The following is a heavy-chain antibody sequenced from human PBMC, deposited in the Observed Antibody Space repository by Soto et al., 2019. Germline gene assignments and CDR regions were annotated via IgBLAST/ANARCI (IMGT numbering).Heavy chain of an antibody. CDR3: AKTEYYYDSSGYYFESGYFDY. V-gene: IGHV3-30*18. CDR2: ISYDGSNK. Sequence: GGSLRLSCAASGFTFSSYGMHWVRQAPGKGLEWVAVISYDGSNKYYADSVKGRFTISRDNSKNTLYLQMNSLRAEDTAVYYCAKTEYYYDSSGYYFESGYFDYWGQGTLVTVS. J-gene: IGHJ4*02. D-gene: IGHD3-22*01. CDR1: GFTFSSYG.